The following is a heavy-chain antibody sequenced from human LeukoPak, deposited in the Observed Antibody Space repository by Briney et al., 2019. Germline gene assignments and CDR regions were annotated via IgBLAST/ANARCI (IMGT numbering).Heavy chain of an antibody. CDR1: GYSISSGYY. Sequence: PSETLSLTCIVSGYSISSGYYWGWIRQPPGKGLEWIGSIYHSGSTYSNPSLKSRVTISVDTSKNQFSLRLNSVTAADTAVYYCARAFGCSGGSCYRFFDYWGLGTLVTVSS. CDR2: IYHSGST. J-gene: IGHJ4*02. D-gene: IGHD2-15*01. V-gene: IGHV4-38-2*02. CDR3: ARAFGCSGGSCYRFFDY.